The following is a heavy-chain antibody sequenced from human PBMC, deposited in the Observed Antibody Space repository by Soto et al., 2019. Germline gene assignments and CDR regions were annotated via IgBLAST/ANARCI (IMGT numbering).Heavy chain of an antibody. J-gene: IGHJ5*02. CDR3: AKDAHYDYGDYRVGSCFDP. CDR2: ISGSGGST. CDR1: GFTFSSYA. V-gene: IGHV3-23*01. D-gene: IGHD4-17*01. Sequence: EVQLLESGGGLVQPGGSLRLSCAASGFTFSSYAMSWVRQAPGKGLEWVSAISGSGGSTYYADSVKGRFTISRDNSKNTLYLQMNSLRAEYTAVYYCAKDAHYDYGDYRVGSCFDPWGQGTLVTVSS.